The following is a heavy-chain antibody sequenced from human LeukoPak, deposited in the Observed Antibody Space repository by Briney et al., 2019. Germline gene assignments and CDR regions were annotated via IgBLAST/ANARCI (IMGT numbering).Heavy chain of an antibody. CDR3: ARGEVAAVDY. CDR1: GGTFSSYA. J-gene: IGHJ4*02. CDR2: INPNSGGT. V-gene: IGHV1-2*06. D-gene: IGHD2-15*01. Sequence: ASVTVSCTASGGTFSSYAISWVRQAPGQGLEWMGRINPNSGGTNYAQKFQGRVTMTRDTSISTAYMELSRLRSDDTAVYYCARGEVAAVDYWGQGTLVTVSS.